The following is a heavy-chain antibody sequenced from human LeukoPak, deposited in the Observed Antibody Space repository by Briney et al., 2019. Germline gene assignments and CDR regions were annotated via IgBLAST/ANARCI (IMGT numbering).Heavy chain of an antibody. CDR1: GGTFSSYA. V-gene: IGHV1-69*13. CDR2: IIPIFGTA. Sequence: ASVKVSRKASGGTFSSYAISWVRQAPGQGLEWMGGIIPIFGTANYAQKFQGRVTITADESTSTAYMELSSLRSEDTAVYYCASAPGFGWSGYYSNYYYYYGMDVWGQGTTVTVSS. J-gene: IGHJ6*02. D-gene: IGHD3-3*01. CDR3: ASAPGFGWSGYYSNYYYYYGMDV.